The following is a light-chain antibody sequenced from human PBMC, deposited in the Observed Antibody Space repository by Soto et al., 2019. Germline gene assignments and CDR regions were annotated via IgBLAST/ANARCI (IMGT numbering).Light chain of an antibody. CDR1: SSDVGGYNY. CDR3: SSYTRSSTYV. J-gene: IGLJ1*01. Sequence: QSVLTQPASVSGSPGQSITISCTGTSSDVGGYNYVSWYQQHPGKALKLMIYEVSNRPSGVSNRFSGSKSVNTASLTISGLQAEDEADYYCSSYTRSSTYVFGTGTKVTVL. V-gene: IGLV2-14*01. CDR2: EVS.